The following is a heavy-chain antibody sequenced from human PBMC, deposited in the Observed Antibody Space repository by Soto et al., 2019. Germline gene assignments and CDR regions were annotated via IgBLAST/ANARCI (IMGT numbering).Heavy chain of an antibody. CDR2: IIPIFGTA. D-gene: IGHD3-22*01. J-gene: IGHJ4*02. V-gene: IGHV1-69*01. CDR3: ARGPDYYDSSGYYVFDY. CDR1: GGTFSSYA. Sequence: QVQLVQSGAEVKKPGSSVKVSSKASGGTFSSYAISWVRQAPGQGLEWMGGIIPIFGTANYAQKFQGRVTITADESTSTAYMELSSLRSEDTAVYYCARGPDYYDSSGYYVFDYWGQGTLVTVSS.